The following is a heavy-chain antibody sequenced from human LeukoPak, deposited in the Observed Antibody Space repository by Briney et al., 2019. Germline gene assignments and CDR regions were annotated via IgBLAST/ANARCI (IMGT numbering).Heavy chain of an antibody. CDR3: ARDDIVVGPAAMRYYYYGMDV. Sequence: GGSLRLSCAASGFTFSSYEMNWVRQAPGKGLEWVSYISSSGSTIYYADSVKRRFTIPRDNAKNSLYLQMNSLRAEDTAVYYCARDDIVVGPAAMRYYYYGMDVWGEGTTVTVSS. J-gene: IGHJ6*04. D-gene: IGHD2-2*01. CDR1: GFTFSSYE. V-gene: IGHV3-48*03. CDR2: ISSSGSTI.